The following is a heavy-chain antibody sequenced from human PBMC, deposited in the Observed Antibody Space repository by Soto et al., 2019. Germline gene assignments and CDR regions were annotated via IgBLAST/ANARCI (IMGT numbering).Heavy chain of an antibody. Sequence: SETLSLTCTVSGGSISNSNYYWGWIRQPPGKGLEWIGSIYYSGNTYYNPSLKSRVTISVDTSKNQFSLKLSSVTAADTAVYYCARSQFGYSDYWGQGTLVTSPQ. CDR3: ARSQFGYSDY. V-gene: IGHV4-39*01. CDR2: IYYSGNT. D-gene: IGHD3-22*01. J-gene: IGHJ4*02. CDR1: GGSISNSNYY.